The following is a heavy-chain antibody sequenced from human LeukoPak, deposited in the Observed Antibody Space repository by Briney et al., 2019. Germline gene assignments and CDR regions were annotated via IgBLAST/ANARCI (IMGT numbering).Heavy chain of an antibody. CDR3: ATKAASLWSGYINFDY. J-gene: IGHJ4*02. V-gene: IGHV1-24*01. D-gene: IGHD3-3*01. CDR2: FDAVDGET. CDR1: GYTLNELS. Sequence: EASVKVSCKVSGYTLNELSMHWVRQAPGTGLEWLGGFDAVDGETVYAQKFHGRVTMTEDTSTDTAYMELSSLRSEDTAVYYCATKAASLWSGYINFDYWGQGTLVTVSS.